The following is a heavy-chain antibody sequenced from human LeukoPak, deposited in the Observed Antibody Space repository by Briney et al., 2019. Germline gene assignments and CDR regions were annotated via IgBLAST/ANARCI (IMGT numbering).Heavy chain of an antibody. J-gene: IGHJ4*02. CDR3: ARRIGSGSYPCYDY. CDR1: GYTFTSYW. CDR2: IY. V-gene: IGHV5-51*01. Sequence: GESLKISCKGSGYTFTSYWIGWVRQMPGKGLEWMGIIYSPSFQGQVTISADKSISTAYLQWSSLKASDTAMYYCARRIGSGSYPCYDYWGQGTLVTVSS. D-gene: IGHD3-10*01.